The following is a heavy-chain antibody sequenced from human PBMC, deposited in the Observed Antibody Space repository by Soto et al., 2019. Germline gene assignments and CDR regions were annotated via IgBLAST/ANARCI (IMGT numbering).Heavy chain of an antibody. V-gene: IGHV3-21*01. J-gene: IGHJ4*02. D-gene: IGHD3-22*01. CDR2: ISSSSSYI. CDR3: ARDYYDSSGYLAFLDY. CDR1: GFTFSSYS. Sequence: GVLRLSCAASGFTFSSYSMNWVRQAPGKGLEWVSSISSSSSYIYYADSVKGRFTISRDNAKNSLYLQMNSLRAEDTAVYYCARDYYDSSGYLAFLDYWGQGTLVTVSS.